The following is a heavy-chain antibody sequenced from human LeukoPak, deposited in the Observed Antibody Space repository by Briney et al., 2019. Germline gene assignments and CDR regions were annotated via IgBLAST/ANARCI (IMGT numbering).Heavy chain of an antibody. J-gene: IGHJ3*02. V-gene: IGHV4-59*08. CDR2: IYYSGST. CDR3: ARHLGYYDSSGYYYLHDAFDI. Sequence: SETLSLTCTVSGGSISSYYWSWIRQPPGKGLEWIGYIYYSGSTNYNPSLKSRVTISVDTSKNQFSLKLNSVTAADTAVYYCARHLGYYDSSGYYYLHDAFDIWGQGTMVTVSS. CDR1: GGSISSYY. D-gene: IGHD3-22*01.